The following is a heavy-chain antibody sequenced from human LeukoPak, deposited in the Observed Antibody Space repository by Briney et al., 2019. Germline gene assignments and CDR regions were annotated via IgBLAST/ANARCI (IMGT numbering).Heavy chain of an antibody. CDR1: GYTFTSYG. CDR3: AREYGNVLLWFGELLSAYYYYGMDV. Sequence: ASVKVSCKAPGYTFTSYGISWVRQAPGQGLEWMGWISAYNGNTNYAQKLQGRVTMTTGTSTSTAYMELRSLRSDDTAVYYCAREYGNVLLWFGELLSAYYYYGMDVWGQGTTVTVSS. V-gene: IGHV1-18*01. CDR2: ISAYNGNT. D-gene: IGHD3-10*01. J-gene: IGHJ6*02.